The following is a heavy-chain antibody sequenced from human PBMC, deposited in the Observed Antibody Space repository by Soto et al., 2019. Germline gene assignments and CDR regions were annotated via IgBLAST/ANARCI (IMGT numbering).Heavy chain of an antibody. V-gene: IGHV3-23*01. D-gene: IGHD2-2*01. J-gene: IGHJ6*02. Sequence: EVQLLESGGGLVQPGGSLRLACAASGFTFSSYAMSWVRQAPGKGLEWVSAISGSGSSTYYAESVKGRFTISRDNPKNTLYLQMSSLRAEDTALYNYASYQLKGMDVWGQGTTVTVSS. CDR3: ASYQLKGMDV. CDR2: ISGSGSST. CDR1: GFTFSSYA.